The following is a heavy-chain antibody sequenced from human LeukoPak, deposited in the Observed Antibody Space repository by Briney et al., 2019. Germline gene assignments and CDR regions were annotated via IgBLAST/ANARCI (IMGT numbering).Heavy chain of an antibody. CDR2: INPNSGGT. CDR3: ARGIVGATTGD. J-gene: IGHJ4*02. Sequence: ASVKVSCKASGYTFTGYYMHWVRQAPGQGLEWMGWINPNSGGTNYAQNFQGMVTMTRDTSISTAYIERSRLRSDDTAVYYCARGIVGATTGDWGQGTLVTVSS. V-gene: IGHV1-2*02. CDR1: GYTFTGYY. D-gene: IGHD1-26*01.